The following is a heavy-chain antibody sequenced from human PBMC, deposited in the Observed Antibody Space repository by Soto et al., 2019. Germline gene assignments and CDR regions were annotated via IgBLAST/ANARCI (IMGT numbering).Heavy chain of an antibody. J-gene: IGHJ4*02. V-gene: IGHV1-46*03. Sequence: GASVKVSCKASGYTFTSYYMHWVRQAPGQGLEWMGIINPSGGSTSYAQKFQGRVTMTRDTSTSTVYMELSSLRSEDTAVYYCASRYCSSTSCLDFDYWGQGTLVTVSS. CDR3: ASRYCSSTSCLDFDY. D-gene: IGHD2-2*01. CDR2: INPSGGST. CDR1: GYTFTSYY.